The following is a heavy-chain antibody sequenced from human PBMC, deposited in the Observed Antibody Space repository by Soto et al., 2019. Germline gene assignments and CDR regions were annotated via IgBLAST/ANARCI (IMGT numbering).Heavy chain of an antibody. CDR1: GGTFSSYA. J-gene: IGHJ4*02. CDR2: IIPIFGTA. V-gene: IGHV1-69*14. D-gene: IGHD2-15*01. CDR3: GREGGGCRGGGCSPHY. Sequence: QVQLVQSGAEVKKPGSSVKVSCKASGGTFSSYAISWVRQAPGQGLEWMGGIIPIFGTANYAQKFQGRVTIPGAKPRSPAKMGRGSWRSENRAVFSWGREGGGCRGGGCSPHYWGQGTLVTVSS.